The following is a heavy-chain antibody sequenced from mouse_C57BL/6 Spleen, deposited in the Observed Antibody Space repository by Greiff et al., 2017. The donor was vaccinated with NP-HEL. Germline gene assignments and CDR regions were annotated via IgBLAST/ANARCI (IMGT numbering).Heavy chain of an antibody. CDR1: GYAFSSSW. Sequence: QVQLQQSGPELVKPGASVKISCKASGYAFSSSWMNWVKQRPGKGLEWIGRIYPGDGDTNYNGKFKGKATLTADKSSSTAYMQLSSLTSEDSAVYFCARSGGTTVDYWGQGTTLTVSS. J-gene: IGHJ2*01. D-gene: IGHD1-1*01. CDR2: IYPGDGDT. CDR3: ARSGGTTVDY. V-gene: IGHV1-82*01.